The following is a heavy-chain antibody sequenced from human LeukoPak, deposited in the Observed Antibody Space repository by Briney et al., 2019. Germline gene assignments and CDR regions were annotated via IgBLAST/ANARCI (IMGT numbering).Heavy chain of an antibody. J-gene: IGHJ1*01. V-gene: IGHV3-20*04. CDR3: AREDGFCSGGSCYQH. CDR1: GFTFDDYG. D-gene: IGHD2-15*01. CDR2: INCNGVST. Sequence: PGGSLRLSCAASGFTFDDYGMSWVRQAPGRGLEWVSFINCNGVSTDYADSVKGRFTISRDNAKNSLYLQMSSLRVEDTALYYCAREDGFCSGGSCYQHWGQGTLVTVSS.